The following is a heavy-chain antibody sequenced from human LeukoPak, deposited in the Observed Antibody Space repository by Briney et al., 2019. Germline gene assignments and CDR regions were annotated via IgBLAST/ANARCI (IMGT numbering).Heavy chain of an antibody. Sequence: GESLKISCKGSGYSFTSYWNGWVRQMPGKGLEWMGIIYPGDSDTRYSPSFQGQVTISADKSISTAYLQWSSPKASDTAMYYCARTIVGATKIFDYWGQGTLVTVSS. J-gene: IGHJ4*02. CDR3: ARTIVGATKIFDY. D-gene: IGHD1-26*01. V-gene: IGHV5-51*01. CDR1: GYSFTSYW. CDR2: IYPGDSDT.